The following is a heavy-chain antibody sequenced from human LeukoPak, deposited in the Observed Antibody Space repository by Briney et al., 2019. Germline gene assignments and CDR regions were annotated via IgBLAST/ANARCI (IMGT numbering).Heavy chain of an antibody. D-gene: IGHD5-18*01. CDR1: GGSISSYY. V-gene: IGHV4-39*01. CDR2: IYYSGST. CDR3: ARQSMVMVTPFDY. Sequence: SETLSLTCTVSGGSISSYYWSWIRQPPGKGLEWIGSIYYSGSTYYNPSLKSRVTISVDTSKNQFSLKLSSVTAADTAVYCCARQSMVMVTPFDYWGQGTLVTVSS. J-gene: IGHJ4*02.